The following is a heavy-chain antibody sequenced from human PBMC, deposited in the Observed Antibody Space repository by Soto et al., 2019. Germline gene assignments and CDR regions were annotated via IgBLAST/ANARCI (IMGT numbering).Heavy chain of an antibody. J-gene: IGHJ5*02. CDR1: GGSFSGYY. Sequence: QVQLQQWGAGLLKPSETLSLTCAVYGGSFSGYYWSWIRQPPGKGLEWIGEINHSGGTNYNPSLKSRVTISVDTSKNQFSLKLSSVTAADTAVYYCARVGSTSPRHNWFDPWGQGTLVTVSS. CDR2: INHSGGT. CDR3: ARVGSTSPRHNWFDP. D-gene: IGHD2-2*01. V-gene: IGHV4-34*01.